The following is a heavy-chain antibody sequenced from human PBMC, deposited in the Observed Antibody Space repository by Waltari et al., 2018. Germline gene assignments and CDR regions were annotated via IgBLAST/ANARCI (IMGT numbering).Heavy chain of an antibody. Sequence: QVQLVESGGGVVQPGRSLRLSCAASGFTFSRYAMHWVRQAPGKGLECVAVISYDGSHKYYADSVKGRFTISRDSSKNTLFLQMNSLRVEDTAVYYCARDIAYHDSSGYYPYYFDYWGQGALVTVSS. V-gene: IGHV3-30-3*01. J-gene: IGHJ4*02. CDR1: GFTFSRYA. D-gene: IGHD3-22*01. CDR2: ISYDGSHK. CDR3: ARDIAYHDSSGYYPYYFDY.